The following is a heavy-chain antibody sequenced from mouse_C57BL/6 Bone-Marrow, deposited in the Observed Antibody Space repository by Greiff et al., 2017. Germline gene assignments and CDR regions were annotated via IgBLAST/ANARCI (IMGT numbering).Heavy chain of an antibody. Sequence: EVKLMESGAELVRPGSSVKMSCKTSGYTFTSYGINWVKQRPGQGLEWIGYIYIGNGYTEYNEKFKGKATLTSDTSSSTAYMQLSSLTSEDSAIYFCARSAAYYSNYDAMDYWGQGTSGTVSS. CDR2: IYIGNGYT. CDR3: ARSAAYYSNYDAMDY. J-gene: IGHJ4*01. V-gene: IGHV1-58*01. CDR1: GYTFTSYG. D-gene: IGHD2-5*01.